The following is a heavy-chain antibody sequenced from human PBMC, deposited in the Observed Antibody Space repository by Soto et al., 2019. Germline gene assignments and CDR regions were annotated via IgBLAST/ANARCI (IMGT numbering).Heavy chain of an antibody. D-gene: IGHD6-6*01. Sequence: QVQLVQSGGEVKQPGASVRVSCKASGYTFPSYGITWVRQAPGQGLEWMGWINTYNGNTNYTQKLQGRVTMTTDTSTSTVYMELRSLRSDDTAVYYCARVVIGTRPPDYWGQGTLVTVSS. CDR3: ARVVIGTRPPDY. CDR1: GYTFPSYG. V-gene: IGHV1-18*01. J-gene: IGHJ4*02. CDR2: INTYNGNT.